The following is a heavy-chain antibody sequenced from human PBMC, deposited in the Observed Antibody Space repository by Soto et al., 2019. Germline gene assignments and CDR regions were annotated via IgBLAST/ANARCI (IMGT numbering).Heavy chain of an antibody. J-gene: IGHJ1*01. CDR3: LKLMRRPPKSTH. V-gene: IGHV3-23*01. Sequence: GGSLRLSCAASGFTFSDFAMSWVRQAPGKGLEWVSSISGSGGTIYYADSVKGRFTISRDNSKNTLHLQMETLRADDTALYYCLKLMRRPPKSTHW. D-gene: IGHD2-8*01. CDR1: GFTFSDFA. CDR2: ISGSGGTI.